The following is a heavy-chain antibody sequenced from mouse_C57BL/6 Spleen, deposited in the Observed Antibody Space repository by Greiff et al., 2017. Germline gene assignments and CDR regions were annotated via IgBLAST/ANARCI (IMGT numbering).Heavy chain of an antibody. D-gene: IGHD1-1*01. V-gene: IGHV14-2*01. CDR2: IDPEDGDT. CDR3: APTVVAPLDY. J-gene: IGHJ2*01. Sequence: EVQLQQSGAELVKPGASVKLSCTASGFNIKDYYMNWVKQRTEQGLEWIGRIDPEDGDTNYAPKFQGKATMTADTSSNTAYLQLSSLTSEDTAVYYCAPTVVAPLDYWGQGTTLTVSS. CDR1: GFNIKDYY.